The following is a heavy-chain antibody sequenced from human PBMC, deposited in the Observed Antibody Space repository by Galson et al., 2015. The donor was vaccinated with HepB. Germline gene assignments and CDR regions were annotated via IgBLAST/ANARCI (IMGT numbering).Heavy chain of an antibody. CDR2: ISKSGWTT. D-gene: IGHD6-13*01. CDR3: ARDPGIAAAGTNVDY. J-gene: IGHJ4*02. Sequence: SLRLSCAASGFTFSSYEMNWVRLAPGKGLEWVSYISKSGWTTYYADSVKGRFTISRDNAKNSLYLQMNRLRAEDTAVYYCARDPGIAAAGTNVDYWGQGILVTVSS. CDR1: GFTFSSYE. V-gene: IGHV3-48*03.